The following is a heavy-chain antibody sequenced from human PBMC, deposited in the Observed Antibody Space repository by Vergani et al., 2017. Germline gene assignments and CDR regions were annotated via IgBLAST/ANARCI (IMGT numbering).Heavy chain of an antibody. Sequence: QVQLQESGPGLVKPSQTLSLTCTVSGGSISSGGYYWSWIRQHPGKGLEWIGEINHSGSTNYNPSLKSRVTISVDTSKNQFSLKLSSVTAADTAVYYCARVVINPQVDYDILTGYPDYWGQGTLVTVSS. CDR2: INHSGST. J-gene: IGHJ4*02. D-gene: IGHD3-9*01. V-gene: IGHV4-31*03. CDR3: ARVVINPQVDYDILTGYPDY. CDR1: GGSISSGGYY.